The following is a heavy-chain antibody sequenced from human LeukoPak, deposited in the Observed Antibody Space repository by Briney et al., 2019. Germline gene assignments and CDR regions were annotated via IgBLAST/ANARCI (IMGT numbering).Heavy chain of an antibody. CDR1: GFTFSSSA. J-gene: IGHJ3*02. V-gene: IGHV3-13*01. Sequence: QPGGSLRLSCAASGFTFSSSAMSWVRQVPGKGLEWVSAIGTAGDTYYPGSVKGRFTISRENAKNSLYLQMNSLRAGDTAVYYCARQVDYGAPFDIWGQGTMVTVSS. CDR2: IGTAGDT. D-gene: IGHD4-17*01. CDR3: ARQVDYGAPFDI.